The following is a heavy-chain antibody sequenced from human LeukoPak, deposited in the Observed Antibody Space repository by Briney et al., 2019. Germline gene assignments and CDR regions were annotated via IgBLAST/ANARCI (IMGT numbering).Heavy chain of an antibody. CDR3: AKELSITMMDFDY. Sequence: GGSLRLSCAASGFTFSSYGMHWVRQAPGKGLEWVAVISYDGSNKHYSDSVKGRFTISRDNSKNTLYLQMNSLRGEDTAVYYCAKELSITMMDFDYWGQGTLVTVSS. J-gene: IGHJ4*02. D-gene: IGHD3-22*01. CDR2: ISYDGSNK. V-gene: IGHV3-30*18. CDR1: GFTFSSYG.